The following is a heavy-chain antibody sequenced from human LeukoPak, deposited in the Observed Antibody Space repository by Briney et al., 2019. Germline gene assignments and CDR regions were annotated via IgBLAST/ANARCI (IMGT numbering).Heavy chain of an antibody. V-gene: IGHV3-13*01. CDR3: VRQPDSARYGFDY. J-gene: IGHJ4*02. CDR2: IGSAGYT. Sequence: GSLRLSCEVSGFTFDNNDMHWVRQTTGKGLEWVSAIGSAGYTYHADSVRGRFTITRDNAKQSLYLQMNSLRVEDTAVYHCVRQPDSARYGFDYWGRGTQVTVSS. CDR1: GFTFDNND. D-gene: IGHD1-14*01.